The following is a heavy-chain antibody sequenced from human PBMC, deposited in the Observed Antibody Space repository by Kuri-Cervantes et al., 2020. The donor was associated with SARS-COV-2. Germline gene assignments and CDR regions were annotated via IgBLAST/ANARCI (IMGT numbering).Heavy chain of an antibody. D-gene: IGHD3-3*01. J-gene: IGHJ4*02. CDR2: ISGSGGST. CDR3: AKEADFWSGSDLDY. CDR1: GFTFSSCA. Sequence: GESLKISCAASGFTFSSCAMSWVRQAPGKGLEWVSAISGSGGSTYYADSVKGRFTISRDNSKNTLYLQMNSLRAEDTAVYYCAKEADFWSGSDLDYWGQGTLVTVSS. V-gene: IGHV3-23*01.